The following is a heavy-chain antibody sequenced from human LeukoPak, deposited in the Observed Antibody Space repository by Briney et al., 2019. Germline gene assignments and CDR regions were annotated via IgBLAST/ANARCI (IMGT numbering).Heavy chain of an antibody. CDR3: ASAAPSYYYGMDV. J-gene: IGHJ6*02. CDR1: GGSISSYY. CDR2: IYTSGST. Sequence: KTSETLSLTCTVSGGSISSYYWSWIRQPAGKGLEWSGRIYTSGSTNYTPSLKSRVTMSVDTSKNQFSLKLSSVTAADTAVYYCASAAPSYYYGMDVWGQGTTVTVSS. V-gene: IGHV4-4*07.